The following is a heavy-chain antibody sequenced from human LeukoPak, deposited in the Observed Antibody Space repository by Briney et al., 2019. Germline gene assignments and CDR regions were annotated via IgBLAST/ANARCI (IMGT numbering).Heavy chain of an antibody. D-gene: IGHD3-3*01. V-gene: IGHV4-30-4*08. J-gene: IGHJ5*02. CDR2: IYYSGST. CDR1: GGSISSGDYY. Sequence: PQTLSLTCTVSGGSISSGDYYWSWIRQPPWKGLEWIGYIYYSGSTYYNPSLKSRVTISVDTSKNQFSLKLSSVTAADTAVYYCARANFTYYDFWSGYSDGFDPWGQGTLVTVSS. CDR3: ARANFTYYDFWSGYSDGFDP.